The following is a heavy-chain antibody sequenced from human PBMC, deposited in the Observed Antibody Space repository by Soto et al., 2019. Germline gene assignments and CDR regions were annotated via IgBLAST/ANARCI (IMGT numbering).Heavy chain of an antibody. CDR2: INPNSGGT. D-gene: IGHD3-16*01. V-gene: IGHV1-2*04. Sequence: ASVKVSCKASGYTFTGYYMHWVRQAPGQGLEWMGWINPNSGGTNYAQKFQGWATMTRDTSISTAYMELSRLRSDDTAVYYCARDLWGGLEVATMVCYGMDGGGKGSTVTVSS. CDR1: GYTFTGYY. CDR3: ARDLWGGLEVATMVCYGMDG. J-gene: IGHJ6*04.